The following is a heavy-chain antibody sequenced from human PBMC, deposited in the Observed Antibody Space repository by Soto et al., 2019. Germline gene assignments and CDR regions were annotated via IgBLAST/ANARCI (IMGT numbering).Heavy chain of an antibody. CDR3: ARLQGADYRSGYWFDP. CDR2: IYPVDSDT. CDR1: GYSFTTYW. D-gene: IGHD4-17*01. Sequence: DSLKVSCKGSGYSFTTYWIGSVRQMPGKGLEWMGIIYPVDSDTRYSPSFQGQVTISADKSISTAYLQWSSLKASDTAMYYCARLQGADYRSGYWFDPSGQGTLVTVSS. V-gene: IGHV5-51*01. J-gene: IGHJ5*02.